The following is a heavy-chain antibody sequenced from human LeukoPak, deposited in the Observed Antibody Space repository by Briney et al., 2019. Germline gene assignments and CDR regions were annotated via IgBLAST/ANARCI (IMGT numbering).Heavy chain of an antibody. CDR1: GGSISSSSYY. V-gene: IGHV4-39*01. CDR3: ARHRPTSSCYYYGMDV. D-gene: IGHD2-2*01. J-gene: IGHJ6*02. CDR2: IYYSGST. Sequence: SETLSLTCTVSGGSISSSSYYWGWIRQPPGKGLEWIGSIYYSGSTYYNPSLKSRVTISVDTSKNQFSLKLSSVTAADTAVYYCARHRPTSSCYYYGMDVWGQGTTVTVSS.